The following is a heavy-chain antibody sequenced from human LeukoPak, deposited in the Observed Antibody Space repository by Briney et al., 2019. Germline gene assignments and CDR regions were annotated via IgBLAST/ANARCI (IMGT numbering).Heavy chain of an antibody. CDR1: GFTIGSYG. V-gene: IGHV3-30*02. J-gene: IGHJ4*02. Sequence: GGSLRLSCAVSGFTIGSYGMHWVRQAPGKGLEWVAFMRFDGSLKHYADSVKGRFTISRDNSKNTLYLQMNSLRAEDTAVYYCATRIRVVPAALGGYWGQGTLVTVSS. CDR3: ATRIRVVPAALGGY. D-gene: IGHD2-2*01. CDR2: MRFDGSLK.